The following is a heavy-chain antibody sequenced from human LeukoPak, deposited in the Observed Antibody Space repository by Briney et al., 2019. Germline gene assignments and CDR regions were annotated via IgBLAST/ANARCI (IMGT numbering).Heavy chain of an antibody. CDR1: GGSFSGYY. Sequence: SSETLSLTCAVYGGSFSGYYWSWIRQPPGKGLEWIGEINHSGSTNYNPSLKSRATISVDTSKNQFSLKLSSVTAADTAVYYCARGRYYDYVWGTAASDALDIWGQGTMVAVSS. V-gene: IGHV4-34*01. J-gene: IGHJ3*02. D-gene: IGHD3-16*01. CDR2: INHSGST. CDR3: ARGRYYDYVWGTAASDALDI.